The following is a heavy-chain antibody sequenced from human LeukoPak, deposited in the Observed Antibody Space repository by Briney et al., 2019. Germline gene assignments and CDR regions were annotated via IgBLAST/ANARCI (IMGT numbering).Heavy chain of an antibody. CDR2: ISSSSSYI. D-gene: IGHD1-26*01. Sequence: PGGSLRLSCAASGFTFSSYSMNWVRQAPGKGLEWVSSISSSSSYIYYADSVKGRFTISRDNAKNSLYLQMNSLRAEDTAVYYCARGNLGAMGVFDYWGQGTLVTVSS. V-gene: IGHV3-21*01. CDR1: GFTFSSYS. CDR3: ARGNLGAMGVFDY. J-gene: IGHJ4*02.